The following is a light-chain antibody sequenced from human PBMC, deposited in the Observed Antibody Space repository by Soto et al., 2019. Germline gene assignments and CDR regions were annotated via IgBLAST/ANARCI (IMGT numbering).Light chain of an antibody. CDR1: QIINSL. J-gene: IGKJ2*01. CDR3: QQSYSTPYT. V-gene: IGKV1-39*01. Sequence: DIQMTQSPSSLSASVGDRVTITCRASQIINSLLNWYQQEPGKAPKLLIYGASSLQRGVPSRFSGGGSGTDFTLTIGSLQPEHFATYYCQQSYSTPYTFGQGTELEIK. CDR2: GAS.